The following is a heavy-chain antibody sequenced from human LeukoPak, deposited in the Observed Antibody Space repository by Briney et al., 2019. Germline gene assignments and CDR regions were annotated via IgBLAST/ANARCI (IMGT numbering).Heavy chain of an antibody. J-gene: IGHJ5*02. V-gene: IGHV3-20*01. CDR1: GFTFENYG. CDR2: INWSGGST. Sequence: GGSLRLSCAASGFTFENYGMSWGCQVPGKGLEWVSGINWSGGSTDYADSVKGRFTISRDNAKNSVYLQMNNLRAEDTALYHCARDVGYEYFWFDPWGQGTLVTVSS. CDR3: ARDVGYEYFWFDP. D-gene: IGHD5-12*01.